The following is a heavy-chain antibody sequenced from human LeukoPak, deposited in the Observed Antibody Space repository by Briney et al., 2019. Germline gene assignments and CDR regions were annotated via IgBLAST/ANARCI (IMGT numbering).Heavy chain of an antibody. Sequence: PGGSLRLSCAASGFTFTTYWMNWVRQAPGKGLEWVANIKQDGSEKYYVDSVKGRFTISRDNAKNSVYLQMNSLRAEDTAVYYCARALHDSSGYFYHWGQGTLVTVSS. D-gene: IGHD3-22*01. V-gene: IGHV3-7*01. J-gene: IGHJ4*02. CDR3: ARALHDSSGYFYH. CDR1: GFTFTTYW. CDR2: IKQDGSEK.